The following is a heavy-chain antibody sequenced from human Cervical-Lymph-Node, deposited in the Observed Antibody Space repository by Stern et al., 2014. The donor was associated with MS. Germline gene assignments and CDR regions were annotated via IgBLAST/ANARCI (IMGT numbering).Heavy chain of an antibody. CDR1: GASSSRSNW. D-gene: IGHD3-16*01. J-gene: IGHJ6*02. CDR3: ARMLSVSGIGLDV. Sequence: QLQLQESGPGLVRPSGTLSLTCAVSGASSSRSNWWTWVRQSPEKGLEWIGEINESGTTNYNPSLKIRVTISIDMSKKQLSLKLTSVTAADTALYYCARMLSVSGIGLDVWGRGTTVTVSS. CDR2: INESGTT. V-gene: IGHV4-4*02.